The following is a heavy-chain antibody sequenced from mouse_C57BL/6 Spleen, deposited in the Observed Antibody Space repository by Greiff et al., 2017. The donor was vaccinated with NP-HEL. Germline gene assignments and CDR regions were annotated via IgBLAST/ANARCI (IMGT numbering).Heavy chain of an antibody. CDR3: ARHEDQAYDYDRSPWFAY. CDR2: FYPGSGSI. V-gene: IGHV1-62-2*01. D-gene: IGHD2-4*01. J-gene: IGHJ3*01. Sequence: QVQLQQSGAELVKPGASVKLSCKASGYTFTEYTIHWVKQRSGQGLEWIGWFYPGSGSIKYNEKFKDKATLTADKSSSTVYMELSRLTSEDSAVYFCARHEDQAYDYDRSPWFAYWGQGTLVTVSA. CDR1: GYTFTEYT.